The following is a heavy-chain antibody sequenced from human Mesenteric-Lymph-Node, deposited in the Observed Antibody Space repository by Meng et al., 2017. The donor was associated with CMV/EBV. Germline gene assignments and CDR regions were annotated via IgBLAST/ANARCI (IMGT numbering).Heavy chain of an antibody. Sequence: GGSLRLSCAASGFAVSSNYMTWVRQAPGKGLEWVATINWNAGGRGYAESVKGRFTISRDNAKNSLHLQMNSLRVEDTAFYYCARRIRVGYGMDVWGQGTTVTVSS. CDR2: INWNAGGR. V-gene: IGHV3-20*04. CDR3: ARRIRVGYGMDV. J-gene: IGHJ6*02. CDR1: GFAVSSNY. D-gene: IGHD2/OR15-2a*01.